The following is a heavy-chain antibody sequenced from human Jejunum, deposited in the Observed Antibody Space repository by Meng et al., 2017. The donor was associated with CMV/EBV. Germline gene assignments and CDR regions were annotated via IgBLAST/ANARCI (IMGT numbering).Heavy chain of an antibody. V-gene: IGHV6-1*01. CDR3: ARSYAYVFDS. Sequence: SGTSVSRDSGGWNWIRQTPSRGLEWLGKTYYRSTWYSEYAVSVRSRITINADTSKNQFSLQLNSVTPGDAAVYYCARSYAYVFDSWGQGTLVTVSS. D-gene: IGHD2-21*01. CDR2: TYYRSTWYS. CDR1: GTSVSRDSGG. J-gene: IGHJ5*01.